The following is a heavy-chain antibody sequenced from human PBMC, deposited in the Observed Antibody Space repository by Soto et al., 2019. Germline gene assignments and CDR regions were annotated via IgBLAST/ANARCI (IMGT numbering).Heavy chain of an antibody. V-gene: IGHV1-69*12. J-gene: IGHJ4*02. CDR2: IIPIFGTA. CDR3: ARDEGHTDYGAPGTVY. Sequence: QVQLVQSGAEVKKPGSSVKVSCKASGGTFSSYAISWVRQAPGQGLEWMGGIIPIFGTANYAQKFQGRVTIAADESTSTAYRELRSLRSEDTAVYYCARDEGHTDYGAPGTVYWGQGTLVTVSS. D-gene: IGHD4-17*01. CDR1: GGTFSSYA.